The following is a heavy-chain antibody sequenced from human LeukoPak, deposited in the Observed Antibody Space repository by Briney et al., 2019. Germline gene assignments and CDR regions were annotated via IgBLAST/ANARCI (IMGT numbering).Heavy chain of an antibody. CDR1: GYTFTSYG. Sequence: ASVKVSCKASGYTFTSYGISWVRQAPGQGLEWMGWISAYNGNTNYAQTLQGRATMTTDTSTSTAYMELRSLRSEDTAVYYCARALGTYYYDSSGDAFDIWGQGTMVTVSS. V-gene: IGHV1-18*01. J-gene: IGHJ3*02. CDR3: ARALGTYYYDSSGDAFDI. D-gene: IGHD3-22*01. CDR2: ISAYNGNT.